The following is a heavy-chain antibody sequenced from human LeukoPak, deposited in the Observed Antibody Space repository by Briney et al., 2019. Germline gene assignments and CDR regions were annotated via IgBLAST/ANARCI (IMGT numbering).Heavy chain of an antibody. J-gene: IGHJ5*02. CDR1: GGSISSSSYY. CDR2: IYYSGST. D-gene: IGHD2-2*01. V-gene: IGHV4-39*07. CDR3: ARGRSRVCSSTSCYSRRGWFDP. Sequence: PSETLSLTCTVSGGSISSSSYYWGWIRQPPGKGLEWIGSIYYSGSTNYNPSLKSRVTISVDTSKNQFSLKLSSVTAADTAVYYCARGRSRVCSSTSCYSRRGWFDPWGQGTLVTVSS.